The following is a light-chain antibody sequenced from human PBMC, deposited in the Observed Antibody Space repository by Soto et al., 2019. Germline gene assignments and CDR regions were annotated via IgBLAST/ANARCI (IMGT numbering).Light chain of an antibody. V-gene: IGLV2-14*01. CDR3: SSYTSTTKV. CDR1: SSDVGGYKY. CDR2: EVS. J-gene: IGLJ2*01. Sequence: QSALTQPASVSGSPGQSITISCTGTSSDVGGYKYVSWYQQHPGKAPKLMIYEVSNRPSGVSNRFSGSKSGNTASLTISGLQAEDEADYYCSSYTSTTKVFGGGTKVTV.